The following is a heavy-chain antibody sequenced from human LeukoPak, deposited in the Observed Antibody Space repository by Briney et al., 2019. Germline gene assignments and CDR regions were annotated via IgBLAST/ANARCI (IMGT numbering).Heavy chain of an antibody. CDR3: TKEGEPPYFDY. V-gene: IGHV3-23*01. CDR2: ISGSGGAT. CDR1: GFTFNNYA. Sequence: GRSLRLSCAGSGFTFNNYAMSWVRRAPGKGPEWVSAISGSGGATYYADSVKGRFTIARDNSKNTVYLQMNSLRADDTAVYYCTKEGEPPYFDYWGQGTLVTVSS. D-gene: IGHD3-16*01. J-gene: IGHJ4*02.